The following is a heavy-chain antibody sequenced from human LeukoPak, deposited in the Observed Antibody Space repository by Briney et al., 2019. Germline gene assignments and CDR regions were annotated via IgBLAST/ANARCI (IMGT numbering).Heavy chain of an antibody. Sequence: SETLSLTCAVYGGSFSGYYWSWIRQPPGKGLEWIGEINHSGSTNHNPSLKSRVTISVDTSKNQFSLKLSSVTAADTAVYYCARGLRGYYTGWFDPWGQGTLVTVSS. V-gene: IGHV4-34*01. CDR2: INHSGST. CDR3: ARGLRGYYTGWFDP. CDR1: GGSFSGYY. J-gene: IGHJ5*02. D-gene: IGHD3-3*01.